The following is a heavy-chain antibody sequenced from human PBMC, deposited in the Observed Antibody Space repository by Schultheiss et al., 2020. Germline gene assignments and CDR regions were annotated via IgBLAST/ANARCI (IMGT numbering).Heavy chain of an antibody. CDR2: INHSGST. J-gene: IGHJ6*02. V-gene: IGHV4-39*07. Sequence: SETLSLTCTVSGGSVSSGSYYWSWIRQPPGKGLEWIGEINHSGSTNYNPSLKSRVTISVDTSKNQFSLKLSSVTAADTAVYYCATDRYYYGMDVWGQGTTVTVSS. CDR3: ATDRYYYGMDV. CDR1: GGSVSSGSYY.